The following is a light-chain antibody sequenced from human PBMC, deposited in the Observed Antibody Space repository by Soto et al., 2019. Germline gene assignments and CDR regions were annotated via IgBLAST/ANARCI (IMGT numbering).Light chain of an antibody. CDR1: KLGEKY. CDR2: QVT. J-gene: IGLJ2*01. Sequence: SYELTQPPSVSVSPGQTASITCSGDKLGEKYACWYQQKPGQSPVLVIYQVTKRPSGIPERFSGSNSGNTATLTISGTQAMDEADYYCQAWDNNNVVFGGGTKLTVL. V-gene: IGLV3-1*01. CDR3: QAWDNNNVV.